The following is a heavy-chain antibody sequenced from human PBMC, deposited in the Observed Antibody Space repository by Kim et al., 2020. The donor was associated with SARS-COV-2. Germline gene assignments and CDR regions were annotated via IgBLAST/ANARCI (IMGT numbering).Heavy chain of an antibody. CDR1: GYTFTSYY. V-gene: IGHV1-46*01. CDR2: INPSGGST. CDR3: ARERQQLGLDYYYYGMDV. J-gene: IGHJ6*02. Sequence: ASVKVSCKASGYTFTSYYMHWVRQAPGQGLEWMGIINPSGGSTSYAQKFQGRVTMTRDTSTSTVYMELSSLRSEDTAVYYCARERQQLGLDYYYYGMDVWGQGTTVTVSS. D-gene: IGHD6-13*01.